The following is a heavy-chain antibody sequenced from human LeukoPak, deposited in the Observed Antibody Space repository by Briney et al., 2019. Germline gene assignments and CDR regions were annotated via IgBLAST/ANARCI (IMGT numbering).Heavy chain of an antibody. J-gene: IGHJ3*02. CDR2: ISSSSSYI. V-gene: IGHV3-21*01. D-gene: IGHD2-15*01. CDR1: GFTFSSYS. CDR3: ARGQPAYCSGGSCYVAFDI. Sequence: GGSLRLSCAASGFTFSSYSMNWVRQAPGKGLEWVSSISSSSSYIYYADSVKGRFTISRDNAKNSLYLQMNSLRAEDTAVYYCARGQPAYCSGGSCYVAFDIRGQGTMVTVSS.